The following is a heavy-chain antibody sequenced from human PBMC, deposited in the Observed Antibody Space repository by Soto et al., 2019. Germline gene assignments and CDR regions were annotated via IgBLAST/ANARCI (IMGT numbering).Heavy chain of an antibody. CDR3: ASPRDYCVSTSNCFIAFDL. V-gene: IGHV3-21*01. Sequence: GGSLRLSCAASGFAFGDYIMNWVRQAPGRGLEWVASISHSGTYTFYADSVKGRFAISRDNAEGSLFLQMSSLRVEDTAIYYCASPRDYCVSTSNCFIAFDLWGQGTRVTVSS. J-gene: IGHJ3*01. D-gene: IGHD2-2*01. CDR1: GFAFGDYI. CDR2: ISHSGTYT.